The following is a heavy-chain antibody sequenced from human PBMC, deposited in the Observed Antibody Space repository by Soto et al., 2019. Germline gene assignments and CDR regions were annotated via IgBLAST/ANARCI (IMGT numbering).Heavy chain of an antibody. J-gene: IGHJ6*03. V-gene: IGHV3-53*04. CDR1: GFTVSGNY. CDR3: ARPAWGLWFGYMDV. CDR2: LYSGGTT. Sequence: EVQLVESGGGLVQPGGSLRLSCAVSGFTVSGNYMSWVRQAPGKGLEWVSVLYSGGTTYYADSVKGRFTISRHNSNNTLFLQMDSLRVDDTAIYYCARPAWGLWFGYMDVWGKGTTDTVSS. D-gene: IGHD3-10*01.